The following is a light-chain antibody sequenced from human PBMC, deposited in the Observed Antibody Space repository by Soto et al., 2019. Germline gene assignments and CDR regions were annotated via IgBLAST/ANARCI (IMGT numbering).Light chain of an antibody. V-gene: IGKV3D-20*01. CDR1: QTISSTY. CDR3: QQYDRSPLT. CDR2: DAS. J-gene: IGKJ4*01. Sequence: EIVLTQSPATLSLSPGERATLSCGASQTISSTYLAWYQVKPGLAPRLLIFDASSRATGIPDRFSGSGSGTHFTLTSSRLEPEDFAVYYCQQYDRSPLTFGGGTKVDIK.